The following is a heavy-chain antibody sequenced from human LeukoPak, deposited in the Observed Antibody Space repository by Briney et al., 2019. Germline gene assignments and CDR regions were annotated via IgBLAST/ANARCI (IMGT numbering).Heavy chain of an antibody. Sequence: SETLSLTCAVYGGSFSGYYWSWIRQPPGKGLEWIGEINHSGSTNYNPSLKSRVTISVDTSKNQFSLKLSSVTAADTAVYYCARRGLWFGHYYYMDVWGKGTTVTVSS. V-gene: IGHV4-34*01. CDR1: GGSFSGYY. CDR2: INHSGST. D-gene: IGHD3-10*01. J-gene: IGHJ6*03. CDR3: ARRGLWFGHYYYMDV.